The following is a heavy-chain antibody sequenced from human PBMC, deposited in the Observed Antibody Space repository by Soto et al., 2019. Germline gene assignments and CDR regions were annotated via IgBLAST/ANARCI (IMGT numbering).Heavy chain of an antibody. Sequence: HPGGSLRLSCAASGFTFSSYAMHWVRQAPGKGLEWVAVISYDGSNKYYADSVKGRFTISRDNSKNTLYLQMNSLRAEDTAVYYCAKARMVRGVIIGYYGMDVWGQGTTVTVSS. D-gene: IGHD3-10*01. CDR3: AKARMVRGVIIGYYGMDV. V-gene: IGHV3-30-3*01. CDR2: ISYDGSNK. J-gene: IGHJ6*02. CDR1: GFTFSSYA.